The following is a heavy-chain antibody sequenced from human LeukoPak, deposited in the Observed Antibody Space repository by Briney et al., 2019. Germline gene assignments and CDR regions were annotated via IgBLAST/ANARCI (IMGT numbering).Heavy chain of an antibody. D-gene: IGHD1-26*01. V-gene: IGHV4-31*03. CDR1: GGSIRGGEYF. CDR3: ARVGSHTQSYDY. Sequence: SETLSLTCTVSGGSIRGGEYFWSWIRQQPGKGLEWIGYIYYTGNTYHNPSLKSRVTLSLDTSKNQFSLKLSSVTVADTAVYFCARVGSHTQSYDYWGQGTLVAVSS. CDR2: IYYTGNT. J-gene: IGHJ4*02.